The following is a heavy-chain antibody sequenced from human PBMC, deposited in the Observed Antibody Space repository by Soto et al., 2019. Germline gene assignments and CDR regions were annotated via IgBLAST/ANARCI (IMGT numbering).Heavy chain of an antibody. V-gene: IGHV4-34*01. J-gene: IGHJ5*02. CDR3: ARGYPWFDP. CDR2: INHSGST. Sequence: NPSETLSLTCAVYGGSFSGYYWSWIRQPPGKGLEWIGEINHSGSTNYNPSLKSRVTISVDTSKNQFSLKLSSVTAADTAVYYCARGYPWFDPWGQGTLVTVSS. CDR1: GGSFSGYY.